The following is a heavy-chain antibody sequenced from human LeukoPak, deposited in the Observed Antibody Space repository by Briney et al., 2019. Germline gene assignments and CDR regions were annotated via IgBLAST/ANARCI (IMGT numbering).Heavy chain of an antibody. J-gene: IGHJ3*02. CDR1: GGSISSYY. D-gene: IGHD3-10*01. V-gene: IGHV4-59*01. CDR3: ARDRAGAFDI. CDR2: IYYSGST. Sequence: PSETLSLTCTVSGGSISSYYWSWIRQPPGKGLEWIGYIYYSGSTNYNPSLKSRVTISVDTSKNQFSLKLSSVTAADTAVYCCARDRAGAFDIWGQGTMVTVSS.